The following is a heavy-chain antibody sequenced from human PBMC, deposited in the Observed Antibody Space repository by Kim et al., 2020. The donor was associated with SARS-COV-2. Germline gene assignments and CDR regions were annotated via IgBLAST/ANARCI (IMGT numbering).Heavy chain of an antibody. J-gene: IGHJ5*02. Sequence: PSLKSRVTISVDTSKNQFTLRLSSVTAADTAVYYCARLGLWFGELFQFDPWGQGTLVTVSS. V-gene: IGHV4-39*01. CDR3: ARLGLWFGELFQFDP. D-gene: IGHD3-10*01.